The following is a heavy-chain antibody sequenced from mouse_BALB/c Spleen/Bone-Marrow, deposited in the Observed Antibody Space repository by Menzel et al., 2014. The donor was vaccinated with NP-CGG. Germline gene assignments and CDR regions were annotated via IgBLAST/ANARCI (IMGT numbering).Heavy chain of an antibody. J-gene: IGHJ1*01. Sequence: LVESGAELVKPGASVKLSCKASGYTFTSYYMYWVKQSPGQGLEWIGGINPSNGGTNFNEKFKSKATLTVDKSSSTAYMQLSSLTSEDSAVYYCTRDHYYYGSSYWYFDVWGAGTTVTVSS. V-gene: IGHV1S81*02. CDR2: INPSNGGT. CDR1: GYTFTSYY. CDR3: TRDHYYYGSSYWYFDV. D-gene: IGHD1-1*01.